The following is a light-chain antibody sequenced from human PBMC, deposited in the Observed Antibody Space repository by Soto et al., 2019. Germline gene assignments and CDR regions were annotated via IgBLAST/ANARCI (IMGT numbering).Light chain of an antibody. Sequence: EIVMTQSPATLSVSPGERATLSCRASQSVSSSLAWYQQKPGQAPRLLIYAASTRATGIPARFSGSGSGTEFTLTISSLQSEDFAVYYCLQYYNWPPWTFGQGTKVDIK. CDR2: AAS. V-gene: IGKV3-15*01. CDR1: QSVSSS. J-gene: IGKJ1*01. CDR3: LQYYNWPPWT.